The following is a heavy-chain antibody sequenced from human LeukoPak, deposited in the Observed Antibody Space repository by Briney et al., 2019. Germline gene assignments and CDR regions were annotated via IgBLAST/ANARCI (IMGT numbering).Heavy chain of an antibody. CDR2: IKQDGSEN. CDR1: GFTFSSYW. V-gene: IGHV3-7*01. D-gene: IGHD3-22*01. CDR3: ASDRDYYDSSGYLFDY. J-gene: IGHJ4*02. Sequence: GGSLRLSCAASGFTFSSYWMRWVRHAPGRGREWVANIKQDGSENYYVSSVKGQFTISRDNAKNSLYLKMNSLRAEDTAVYYCASDRDYYDSSGYLFDYWGQGTLVTVSS.